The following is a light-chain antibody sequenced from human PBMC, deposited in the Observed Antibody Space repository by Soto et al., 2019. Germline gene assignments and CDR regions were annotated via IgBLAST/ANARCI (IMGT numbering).Light chain of an antibody. J-gene: IGLJ1*01. CDR1: SSDVGRYNY. CDR3: SSYTTSITYG. CDR2: EVS. Sequence: QSALTQPASVSGSPGQSITISCTGTSSDVGRYNYVSWYQHHPGKAPKLIIYEVSSRPSGVSGRFSGSKSGNTASLTISGLQAEDEADYYCSSYTTSITYGFGSGTKVTVL. V-gene: IGLV2-14*01.